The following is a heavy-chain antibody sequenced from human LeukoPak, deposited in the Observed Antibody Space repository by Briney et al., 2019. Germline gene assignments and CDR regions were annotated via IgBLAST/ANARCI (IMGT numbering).Heavy chain of an antibody. V-gene: IGHV4-59*01. CDR1: GGSIGSYY. D-gene: IGHD1-26*01. J-gene: IGHJ5*02. Sequence: SETLSLTCTVSGGSIGSYYWSWIRQPPGKGLEWIGYIYYSGSTNYNPSLKSRVTISVDTSKNQFSLKLSSVTAADTAVYYCAREVGYSGSYDRWFDPWGQGTLVTVSS. CDR2: IYYSGST. CDR3: AREVGYSGSYDRWFDP.